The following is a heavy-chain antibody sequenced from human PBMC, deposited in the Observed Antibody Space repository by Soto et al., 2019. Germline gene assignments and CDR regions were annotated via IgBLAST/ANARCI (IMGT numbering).Heavy chain of an antibody. CDR1: GGSFSGYY. J-gene: IGHJ6*03. CDR3: ARGSGSIAAAGIVYYYYYMDV. CDR2: INHSGST. Sequence: QVQLQQWGAGLLKPSETLSLTCAVYGGSFSGYYWSWIRQPPGKGLEWIGEINHSGSTNYNPSLKSRVTISVDTSKNQFSLKLSSVPAADTAVYYCARGSGSIAAAGIVYYYYYMDVWGKGTTVTVSS. D-gene: IGHD6-13*01. V-gene: IGHV4-34*01.